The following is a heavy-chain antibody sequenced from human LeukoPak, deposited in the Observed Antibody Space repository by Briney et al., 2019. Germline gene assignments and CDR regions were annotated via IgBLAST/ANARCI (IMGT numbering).Heavy chain of an antibody. V-gene: IGHV3-23*01. J-gene: IGHJ4*02. CDR1: GISFSSYA. D-gene: IGHD2-8*01. CDR2: ISGSGDST. CDR3: AKDRYLGLCTKGLCYTFDY. Sequence: QSGGSPRLSCAASGISFSSYAMSWVRQAPGKGLEWVSAISGSGDSTYYADSAKGRFTISRDNSKNTLSLQMNSLRAEDTAVYYCAKDRYLGLCTKGLCYTFDYWGQGTLVTVSS.